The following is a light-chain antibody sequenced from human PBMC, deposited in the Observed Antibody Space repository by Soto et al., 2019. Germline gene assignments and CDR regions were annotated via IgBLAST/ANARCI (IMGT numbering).Light chain of an antibody. J-gene: IGLJ2*01. CDR3: SSYTSSSTLAV. V-gene: IGLV2-14*01. Sequence: QSALTQPASVSRSPGQSITISCTGTSSDVGGYNYVSWYQQHPGKAPKLMIYEVSNRPSGVSNRFSGSKSGNTASLTISGLQAEDEADYYCSSYTSSSTLAVFGGGTKVTVL. CDR2: EVS. CDR1: SSDVGGYNY.